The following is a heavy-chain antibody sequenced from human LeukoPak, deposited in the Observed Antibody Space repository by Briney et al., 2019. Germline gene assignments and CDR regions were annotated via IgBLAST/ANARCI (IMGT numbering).Heavy chain of an antibody. J-gene: IGHJ4*02. V-gene: IGHV1-18*04. CDR3: ARDPSNSSGRRPYFDY. CDR2: ISTYNGDT. D-gene: IGHD6-19*01. CDR1: GYIFARYA. Sequence: ASVKVSCKASGYIFARYAFSWVRQAPGQGLEWMGWISTYNGDTNYAQKFQGRVTMTTDTSTTTAYMELRSLRSDDTAVYYCARDPSNSSGRRPYFDYWGQGTLVTVSS.